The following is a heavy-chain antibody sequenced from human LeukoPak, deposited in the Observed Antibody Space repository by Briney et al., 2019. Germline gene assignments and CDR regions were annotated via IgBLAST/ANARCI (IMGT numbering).Heavy chain of an antibody. CDR3: ARQGGLGTPASGSLEAFDY. J-gene: IGHJ4*02. CDR1: GGSISTYY. D-gene: IGHD4-23*01. Sequence: SETLSLTCTVSGGSISTYYWSWLRKPAGKGLEWIGRFYVSGSIDYNPSLKSRITISVDKSKNQFSLKLTSVTAADTAVYYCARQGGLGTPASGSLEAFDYWGQGTLVTVSS. V-gene: IGHV4-4*07. CDR2: FYVSGSI.